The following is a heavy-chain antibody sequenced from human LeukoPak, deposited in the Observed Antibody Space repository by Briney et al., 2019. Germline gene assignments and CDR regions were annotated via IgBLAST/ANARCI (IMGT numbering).Heavy chain of an antibody. J-gene: IGHJ4*02. CDR1: RYTFTGYN. V-gene: IGHV1-2*02. CDR3: AQGDMITFGGVMEESH. Sequence: ASLKASCKASRYTFTGYNMHSVPQAPGQGLEWMGWINPNSGGTNYAKKSQGRVTMTRDTSISTAYMELSRLRSDDTAVYYCAQGDMITFGGVMEESHWGQGTLVTVSS. CDR2: INPNSGGT. D-gene: IGHD3-16*01.